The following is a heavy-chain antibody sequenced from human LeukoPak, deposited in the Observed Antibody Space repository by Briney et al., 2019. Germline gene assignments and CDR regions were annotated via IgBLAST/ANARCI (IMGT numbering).Heavy chain of an antibody. CDR2: FDPEDGET. CDR3: ARSGIAAFLAWFDP. D-gene: IGHD6-13*01. CDR1: GYTLTELS. V-gene: IGHV1-24*01. Sequence: ASVKVSCKVSGYTLTELSMHWVRQAPGKGLEWMGGFDPEDGETIYAQKFQGRVTMTEDTSTDTAYMELSSLRSEDTAVYYCARSGIAAFLAWFDPWGQGTLVTVSS. J-gene: IGHJ5*02.